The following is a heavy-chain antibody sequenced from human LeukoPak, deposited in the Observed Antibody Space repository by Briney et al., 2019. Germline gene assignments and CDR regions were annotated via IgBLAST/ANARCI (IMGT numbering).Heavy chain of an antibody. CDR2: IYYSGST. D-gene: IGHD3-10*01. V-gene: IGHV4-39*01. CDR1: GFTFSRYSMN. Sequence: PGGSLRLSCAASGFTFSRYSMNWVRQAPGKGLEWIGSIYYSGSTYYNPSLKSRVAISVDTSKNQFSLKLRSVTAADTAVCYCARRLGGSGSYYYWGQGTLVTVSS. CDR3: ARRLGGSGSYYY. J-gene: IGHJ4*02.